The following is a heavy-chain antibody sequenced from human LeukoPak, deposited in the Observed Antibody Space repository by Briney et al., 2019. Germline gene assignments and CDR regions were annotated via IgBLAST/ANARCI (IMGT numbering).Heavy chain of an antibody. Sequence: ASVKDSCKASGYTFIGYFIHWVRPARGQGLEWLGWINPNSGGTNYAQKVQSRVHLIKETSINTAYMELSRLTSDDTALYYCARSGSRGRSYDDAFDIWGQGTMVTVSS. CDR2: INPNSGGT. CDR3: ARSGSRGRSYDDAFDI. J-gene: IGHJ3*02. V-gene: IGHV1-2*02. CDR1: GYTFIGYF. D-gene: IGHD3-16*01.